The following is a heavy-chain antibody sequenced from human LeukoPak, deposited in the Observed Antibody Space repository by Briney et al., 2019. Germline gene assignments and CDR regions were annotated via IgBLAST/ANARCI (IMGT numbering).Heavy chain of an antibody. CDR1: GFTFSSYE. CDR2: ISSSGSTI. J-gene: IGHJ4*02. Sequence: GSLRHSCAASGFTFSSYEMNWVRQAPGKGLEWVSYISSSGSTIYYADSVKGRFTISRDNAKNSLYLQMNSLRAEDTAVYYCARDWSGDGYNSGFDYWGQGTLVTVSS. D-gene: IGHD5-24*01. CDR3: ARDWSGDGYNSGFDY. V-gene: IGHV3-48*03.